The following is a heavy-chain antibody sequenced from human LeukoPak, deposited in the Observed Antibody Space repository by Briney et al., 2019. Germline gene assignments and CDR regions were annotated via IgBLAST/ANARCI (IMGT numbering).Heavy chain of an antibody. J-gene: IGHJ6*02. D-gene: IGHD2-21*02. Sequence: PSETLSLTCTVSGGSVSSGSYYWSWIRQPPGKGLEWIGYIYYGGSTNYNASLKSRVTISVDASKNQFSLKLSSVTAADTAVYYCTSAYCGGDCYVYYYYYGMDVWGQGTTVTVSS. CDR3: TSAYCGGDCYVYYYYYGMDV. V-gene: IGHV4-61*01. CDR2: IYYGGST. CDR1: GGSVSSGSYY.